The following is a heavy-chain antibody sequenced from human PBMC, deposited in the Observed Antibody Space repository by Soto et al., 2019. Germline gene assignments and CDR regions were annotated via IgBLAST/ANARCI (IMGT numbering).Heavy chain of an antibody. D-gene: IGHD6-6*01. J-gene: IGHJ6*02. CDR2: IIPIFGTA. Sequence: QVQLVQSGAEVKKPGSSVKVSCTASGGTFSSYAISWVRQAPGQGLAWMGGIIPIFGTAKYAQKFQGRVTITADESTSTDYMELSSLRSEDTAVYYCARSIAVYYCYGMDVWRQGTTVTVSS. CDR1: GGTFSSYA. CDR3: ARSIAVYYCYGMDV. V-gene: IGHV1-69*01.